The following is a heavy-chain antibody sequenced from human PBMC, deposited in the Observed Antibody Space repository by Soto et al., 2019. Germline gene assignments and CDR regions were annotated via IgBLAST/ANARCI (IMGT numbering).Heavy chain of an antibody. Sequence: QVQLVQSGAAVKKPGASVKVSCKASGYTFTSYGFSWVRQAPGQGLEWMGWISAYNGNTNYAQKLQGRVTMTTDTSTSTAYMELRSLRSDDTAAYYCASYHLNSYYYGMDVWGQGTTVTVSS. V-gene: IGHV1-18*01. CDR3: ASYHLNSYYYGMDV. J-gene: IGHJ6*02. CDR2: ISAYNGNT. CDR1: GYTFTSYG.